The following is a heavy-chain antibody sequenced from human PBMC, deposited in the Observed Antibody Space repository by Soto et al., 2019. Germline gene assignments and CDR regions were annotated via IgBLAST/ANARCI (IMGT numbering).Heavy chain of an antibody. CDR1: GLTVSGTKY. CDR2: HYDVFGS. D-gene: IGHD1-1*01. CDR3: ASWREREHAFDV. Sequence: DVQLVESGGGLIQPGESLRLSCVAFGLTVSGTKYVAWVRQAPGKGLEWVPAHYDVFGSFYADSVKGRFTTSSDRSSSTVYLQMNDLRPDDTAVYYCASWREREHAFDVWGQGTAVIVSP. V-gene: IGHV3-53*01. J-gene: IGHJ3*01.